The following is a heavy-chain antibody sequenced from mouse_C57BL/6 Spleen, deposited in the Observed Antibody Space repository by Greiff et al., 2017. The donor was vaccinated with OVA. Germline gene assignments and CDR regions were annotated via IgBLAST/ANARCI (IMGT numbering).Heavy chain of an antibody. V-gene: IGHV5-9*01. CDR1: GFTFSSYT. Sequence: EVKLVESGGGLVKPGGSLKLSCAASGFTFSSYTMSWVRQTPEKRLEWVATISGGGGNTYYPDSVKGRFTIARDNAKNTLYLQMSSLRSEDTALYYCARSTTVAHWYFDVWGTGTTVTVSS. J-gene: IGHJ1*03. CDR3: ARSTTVAHWYFDV. D-gene: IGHD1-1*01. CDR2: ISGGGGNT.